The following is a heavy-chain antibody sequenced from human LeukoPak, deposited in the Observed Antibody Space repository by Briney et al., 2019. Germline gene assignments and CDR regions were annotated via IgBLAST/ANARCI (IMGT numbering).Heavy chain of an antibody. V-gene: IGHV3-64D*06. Sequence: GGSLRLFCSAAAFTFISYAIHWVRQAPGKGLEYVSSISSNGATTYYPDSVKGRFTISSDNSKNTLYLQMSSLRAEDTAVYYCVKDRYFDWTDAFDIWGQGTMVTVSS. CDR2: ISSNGATT. CDR1: AFTFISYA. CDR3: VKDRYFDWTDAFDI. D-gene: IGHD3-9*01. J-gene: IGHJ3*02.